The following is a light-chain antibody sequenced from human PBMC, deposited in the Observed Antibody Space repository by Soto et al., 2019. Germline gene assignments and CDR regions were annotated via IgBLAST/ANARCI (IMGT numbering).Light chain of an antibody. CDR3: CSYGGRRTL. Sequence: QSALTQPASVSGSPGQSITISCTGTSNDVGSYNLVSWYQQHPGKAPKLMIYGVSKRPSGLSNRFSGSKSGNTASLTISGLQAEDEADYYCCSYGGRRTLFGGGTKLTVL. V-gene: IGLV2-23*02. J-gene: IGLJ3*02. CDR2: GVS. CDR1: SNDVGSYNL.